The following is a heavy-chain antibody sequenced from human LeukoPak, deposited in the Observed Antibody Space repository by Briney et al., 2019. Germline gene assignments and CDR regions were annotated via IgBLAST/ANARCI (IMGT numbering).Heavy chain of an antibody. J-gene: IGHJ6*02. V-gene: IGHV1-69*04. CDR3: ASLSSSISYYYYGMDV. Sequence: GSSVTVSCKASGGTFSSYAISWVRQAPGQGLEWMGRIIPILGIANYAQKFQGRVTITADKSTSTAYMELSSLRSEDTAVYYCASLSSSISYYYYGMDVWGQGTTVTVSS. CDR1: GGTFSSYA. CDR2: IIPILGIA.